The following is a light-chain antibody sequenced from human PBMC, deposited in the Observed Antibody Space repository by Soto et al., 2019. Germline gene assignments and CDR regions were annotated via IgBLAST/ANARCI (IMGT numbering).Light chain of an antibody. CDR3: QQYGASPQT. J-gene: IGKJ1*01. CDR2: GAS. CDR1: QSVSSN. V-gene: IGKV3-20*01. Sequence: EIVMTQSPATLSVSPGERATLSCRASQSVSSNLAWYQQKPGQAPRLLIYGASSRATGIPDRFSGSGSGTDFTLTISRLEPDDFAVYYCQQYGASPQTFGQGTKGGYQ.